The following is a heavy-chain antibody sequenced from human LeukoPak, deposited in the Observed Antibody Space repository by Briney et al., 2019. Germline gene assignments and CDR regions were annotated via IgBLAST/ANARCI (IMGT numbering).Heavy chain of an antibody. J-gene: IGHJ4*02. CDR3: ARDPPRFIAAAGTNFDY. CDR1: GYTFTGYY. D-gene: IGHD6-13*01. V-gene: IGHV1-2*06. Sequence: ASVKVSCKASGYTFTGYYMHWVRQAPGQGLEWMGRISPNSGGTNYAQKFQGRVTMTRDTSISTAYMELSRLRSDDTAVYYCARDPPRFIAAAGTNFDYWGQGTLVTVSS. CDR2: ISPNSGGT.